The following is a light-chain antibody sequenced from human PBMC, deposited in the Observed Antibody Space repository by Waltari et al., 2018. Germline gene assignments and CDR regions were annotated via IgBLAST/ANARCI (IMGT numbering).Light chain of an antibody. CDR3: QTGGHGSWV. Sequence: QLVLTQSPSASASLGATVKLTCTLSSGSISNIVAWHQQQPEKGPRYLMKINSDGSHNKGDEIPDRFSGSSSGAERYLTISSVQPEDEADYYCQTGGHGSWVFGGGTTLTVL. CDR2: INSDGSH. J-gene: IGLJ3*02. CDR1: SGSISNI. V-gene: IGLV4-69*01.